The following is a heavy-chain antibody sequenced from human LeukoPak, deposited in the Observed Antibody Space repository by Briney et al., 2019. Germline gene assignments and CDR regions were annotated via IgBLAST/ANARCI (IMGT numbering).Heavy chain of an antibody. Sequence: GGSLRLSCVASGYTFSMYWMTWFRQAPGKGLEWVANIKQDGSQKNYVDSVKGRFSISRDNAKKSLYLQMNSLRDEDTAVYYCARGGTYDIWGPGTRVTVSS. V-gene: IGHV3-7*01. CDR2: IKQDGSQK. CDR3: ARGGTYDI. CDR1: GYTFSMYW. J-gene: IGHJ3*02.